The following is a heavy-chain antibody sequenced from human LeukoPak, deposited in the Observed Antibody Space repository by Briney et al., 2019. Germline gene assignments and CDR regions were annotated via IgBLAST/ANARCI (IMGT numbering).Heavy chain of an antibody. CDR2: IYYSGST. CDR3: ARAAAAAPTEYFQH. V-gene: IGHV4-59*01. J-gene: IGHJ1*01. D-gene: IGHD6-13*01. CDR1: GGSISSYY. Sequence: SETLSLTCTVSGGSISSYYWSWIRQPPGKGLEWIGYIYYSGSTNYNPSLKSRVTISVDTSKNQFSLKLSSVTAADTAVYYCARAAAAAPTEYFQHWGQGTLVTVSS.